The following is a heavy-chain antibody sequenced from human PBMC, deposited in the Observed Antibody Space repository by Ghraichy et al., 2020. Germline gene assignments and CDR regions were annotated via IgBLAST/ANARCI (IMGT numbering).Heavy chain of an antibody. CDR1: GGSISSYY. Sequence: SETLSLTCTVSGGSISSYYWSWIRQPPGKGLEWIGYIYYSGSTNYNPSLKSRVTISVDTSKNQFSLKLSSVTAADTAVYYCARVDPLYYYGMDVWGQGTTVTVSS. CDR2: IYYSGST. CDR3: ARVDPLYYYGMDV. V-gene: IGHV4-59*08. J-gene: IGHJ6*02. D-gene: IGHD5-12*01.